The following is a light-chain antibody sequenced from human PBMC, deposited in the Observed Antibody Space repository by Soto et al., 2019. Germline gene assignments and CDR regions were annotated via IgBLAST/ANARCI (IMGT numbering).Light chain of an antibody. V-gene: IGKV3-20*01. CDR2: GAS. CDR3: HQYGSSPRT. J-gene: IGKJ1*01. Sequence: EIVLTQSPGTLSLSPGDRATLSCRASQSVSSNFWAWYQQKPGQAPRLLIYGASFRATGIPDRFSGSGSGTDFALTIRRLAPEDCAMYFCHQYGSSPRTFGQGTKVEIK. CDR1: QSVSSNF.